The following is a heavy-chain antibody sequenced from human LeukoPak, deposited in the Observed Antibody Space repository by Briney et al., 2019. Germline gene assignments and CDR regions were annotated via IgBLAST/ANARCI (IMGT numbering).Heavy chain of an antibody. CDR2: INHSGST. CDR3: AREGVSPADAFDI. V-gene: IGHV4-34*01. Sequence: SETLSLTCAVYGGSFSGYYWSWIRQPPGKGLEWIGEINHSGSTNYNPSLKSRVTISVDTSKNQFSLKLSSVTAADTAVYYCAREGVSPADAFDIWGQGTMVTVSS. J-gene: IGHJ3*02. CDR1: GGSFSGYY. D-gene: IGHD2-8*01.